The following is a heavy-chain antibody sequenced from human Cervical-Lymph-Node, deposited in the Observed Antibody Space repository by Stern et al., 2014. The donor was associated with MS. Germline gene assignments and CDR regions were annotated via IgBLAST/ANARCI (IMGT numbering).Heavy chain of an antibody. J-gene: IGHJ5*02. CDR2: LGWNSEGR. D-gene: IGHD3-16*01. CDR1: GFKFDDFA. CDR3: AKADDYAAGIDA. Sequence: VQLVQSGGGMVKPGRSLRLSCEASGFKFDDFAMHWVRHAPGKGLEWVSGLGWNSEGRGYADSVQGRFTISRDNAKSSLYLQMNSLTAEDTALYYCAKADDYAAGIDAWGQGTLVVVSS. V-gene: IGHV3-9*01.